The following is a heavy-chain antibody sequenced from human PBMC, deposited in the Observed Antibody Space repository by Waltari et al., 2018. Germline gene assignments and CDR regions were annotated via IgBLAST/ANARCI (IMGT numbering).Heavy chain of an antibody. V-gene: IGHV4-34*01. CDR2: INHSGST. D-gene: IGHD3-3*01. CDR1: GGSFSGYY. Sequence: QVQLQQWGAGLLKPSETLSLTCAVYGGSFSGYYWSWIRQPPGKGLEWIGEINHSGSTNYNPSLKSRVTISVDTSKNQFSRKLSSVTAADTAVYYCARGPRFRLSMDVWGQGTTVTVSS. CDR3: ARGPRFRLSMDV. J-gene: IGHJ6*02.